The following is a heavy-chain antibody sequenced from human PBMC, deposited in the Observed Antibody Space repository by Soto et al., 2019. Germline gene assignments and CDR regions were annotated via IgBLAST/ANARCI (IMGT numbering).Heavy chain of an antibody. V-gene: IGHV3-23*01. J-gene: IGHJ4*02. D-gene: IGHD6-13*01. CDR1: GFTFSSHA. CDR3: AKVSSSWYAGFFDL. CDR2: LSDSGDSI. Sequence: EVQLLVSGGGLVQPGRSLRLSCTASGFTFSSHAMTWVRQAPGKGLEWVSGLSDSGDSIYYADSVKGRFTIYRDNSMNTLYLQMNTLRVEDTAVYYCAKVSSSWYAGFFDLWGQGTLVTVSS.